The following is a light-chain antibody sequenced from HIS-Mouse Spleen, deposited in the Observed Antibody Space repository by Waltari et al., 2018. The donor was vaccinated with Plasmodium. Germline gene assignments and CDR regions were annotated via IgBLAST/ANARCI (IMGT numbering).Light chain of an antibody. CDR1: SGHRSYA. Sequence: QLVLTQSPSASASLGASVKLTCTLSSGHRSYALAWHQQQPEKGPRYLMKLNSDGSHSKGDGIPDRFSGSSSGAERYLTISSLQSEDEADYYCQTWGTGMGVFGGGTKLTVL. CDR2: LNSDGSH. J-gene: IGLJ2*01. CDR3: QTWGTGMGV. V-gene: IGLV4-69*01.